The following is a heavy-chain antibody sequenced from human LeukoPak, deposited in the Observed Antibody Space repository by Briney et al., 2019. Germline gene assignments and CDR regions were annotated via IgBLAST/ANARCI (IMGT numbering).Heavy chain of an antibody. CDR1: GYTFTNFY. Sequence: ASVKVSCKASGYTFTNFYIHWVRQAPGQGLEWMGMINPSGGSTTHAQTFQGRVTTTRDTSTSTVHMELSSLRSEDTALYYCARGYCSSTNCLPGGYWGQGTLVTVSS. CDR2: INPSGGST. CDR3: ARGYCSSTNCLPGGY. V-gene: IGHV1-46*01. J-gene: IGHJ4*02. D-gene: IGHD2-2*01.